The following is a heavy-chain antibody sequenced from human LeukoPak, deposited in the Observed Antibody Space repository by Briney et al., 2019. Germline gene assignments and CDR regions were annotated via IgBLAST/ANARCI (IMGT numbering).Heavy chain of an antibody. J-gene: IGHJ3*02. CDR1: GGSISSGSYY. V-gene: IGHV4-61*02. CDR3: ARVYGSGYDFRGAFDI. Sequence: SQTLSLTCTVSGGSISSGSYYWSWIRQPAGKGLEWIGRIYTSGSTNYNPSLKSRVTISVDTSKNQFSLKLSSVTAADTAVYYRARVYGSGYDFRGAFDIWGQGTMVTVSS. D-gene: IGHD5-12*01. CDR2: IYTSGST.